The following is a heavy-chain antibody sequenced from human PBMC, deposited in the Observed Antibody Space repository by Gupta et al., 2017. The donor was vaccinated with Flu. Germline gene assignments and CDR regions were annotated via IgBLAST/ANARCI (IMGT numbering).Heavy chain of an antibody. J-gene: IGHJ4*02. V-gene: IGHV1-2*02. Sequence: HWVRQAPGQGLEWMGWINPNSGGTDYAQKFQGRVTMTWDTSISTAYMDLSGLTSGDTAFYYCARGPSNGGWYWVDYWGQGTLVTVSS. CDR2: INPNSGGT. CDR3: ARGPSNGGWYWVDY. D-gene: IGHD6-19*01.